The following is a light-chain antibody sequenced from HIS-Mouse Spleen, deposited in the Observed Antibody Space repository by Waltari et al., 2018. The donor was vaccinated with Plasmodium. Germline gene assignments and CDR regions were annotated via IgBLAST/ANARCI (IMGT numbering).Light chain of an antibody. CDR2: AAS. J-gene: IGKJ1*01. Sequence: GDRVTIACRASQSISSYLNWYQQKPGKAPKLLIYAASSLQSGVPSRFSGSGSGTDFTLPISSLQPEDFATYYCQQNYNTWTFGQGTKVEIK. V-gene: IGKV1-39*01. CDR1: QSISSY. CDR3: QQNYNTWT.